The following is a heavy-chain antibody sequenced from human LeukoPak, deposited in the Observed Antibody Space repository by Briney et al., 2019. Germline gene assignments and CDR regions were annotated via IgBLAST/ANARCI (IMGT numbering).Heavy chain of an antibody. D-gene: IGHD2-21*02. J-gene: IGHJ4*02. CDR2: INPDTGDK. CDR3: ARTTSMTASGYDY. Sequence: ASVKVSCKASGYTFTNYHINWARQASGQGLEWMTWINPDTGDKGYARKFQDRVTITTDTSISTAYMELSSLSSEDTAVYFCARTTSMTASGYDYWGQGTLVTVSS. V-gene: IGHV1-8*03. CDR1: GYTFTNYH.